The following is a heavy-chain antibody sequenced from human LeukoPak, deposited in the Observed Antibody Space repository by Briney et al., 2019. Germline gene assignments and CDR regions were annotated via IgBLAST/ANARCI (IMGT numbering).Heavy chain of an antibody. J-gene: IGHJ5*02. CDR3: AKSHCSSTSCSLFDP. Sequence: PGGSLRLSCATSGFTFSSYSFNWVRQAPGEGLEWISYISSSSDTIYYADSVEGRFTISRDNAKNSLYLQMNSLRAEDTALYYCAKSHCSSTSCSLFDPWGQGTLVTVSS. V-gene: IGHV3-48*04. D-gene: IGHD2-2*01. CDR1: GFTFSSYS. CDR2: ISSSSDTI.